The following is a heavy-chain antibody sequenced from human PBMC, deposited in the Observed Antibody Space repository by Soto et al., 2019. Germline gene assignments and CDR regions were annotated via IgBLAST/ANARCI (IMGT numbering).Heavy chain of an antibody. CDR3: AKQTVELSLGGFDP. D-gene: IGHD3-16*01. CDR1: GYTFANYY. V-gene: IGHV1-46*04. J-gene: IGHJ5*02. Sequence: QVRLVQSGAEVQKPGASVKLSCEASGYTFANYYVHWVRQAPGQGLEWMGKINPSGGATTYAQKLQGRVTMTWDGSAKSVYMERRSLSGDDTAVYYCAKQTVELSLGGFDPWGQGTLVTVSS. CDR2: INPSGGAT.